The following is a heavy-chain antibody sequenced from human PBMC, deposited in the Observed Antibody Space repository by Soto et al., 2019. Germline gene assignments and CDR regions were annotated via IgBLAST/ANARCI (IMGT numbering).Heavy chain of an antibody. J-gene: IGHJ6*02. Sequence: QVQLQESGPGLVKPLQTLSLTCTVSGGYISSGGYYWSWIRQHPGKGLEWIGYIYYSGITYYNPSLKSRVNTSVDTSMNQFSLKLSSVTAADTAVYYCARAHYYNYGMDVWGQGTTVTVSS. CDR2: IYYSGIT. CDR1: GGYISSGGYY. CDR3: ARAHYYNYGMDV. V-gene: IGHV4-31*03.